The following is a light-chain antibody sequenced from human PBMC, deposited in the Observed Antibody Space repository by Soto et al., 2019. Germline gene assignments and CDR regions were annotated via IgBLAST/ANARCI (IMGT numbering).Light chain of an antibody. CDR3: QQYYSYPWT. V-gene: IGKV1-8*01. CDR1: QGISSY. CDR2: AAS. Sequence: AIRMTQSPSSFSASTGDRVTITCRASQGISSYLAWYQQKPGKAPKLLIYAASTLQSGVPSRFSGSGSGTDFTRTVSIPQSEDLATYYWQQYYSYPWTFGQGTKMETK. J-gene: IGKJ1*01.